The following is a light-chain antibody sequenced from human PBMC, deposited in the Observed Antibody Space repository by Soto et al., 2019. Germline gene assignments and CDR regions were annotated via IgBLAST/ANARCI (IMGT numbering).Light chain of an antibody. V-gene: IGLV2-14*01. CDR3: SSYTSSRTHI. J-gene: IGLJ2*01. Sequence: QSALTQPASVSGSPGQSITISCTGTSSDVGAYNYVSWYQQHPGKAPKLMIYEVSNRPSGVSNRFSGSKSGNTASLTISGVQAEDEADYYCSSYTSSRTHIFGEGTKLTAL. CDR1: SSDVGAYNY. CDR2: EVS.